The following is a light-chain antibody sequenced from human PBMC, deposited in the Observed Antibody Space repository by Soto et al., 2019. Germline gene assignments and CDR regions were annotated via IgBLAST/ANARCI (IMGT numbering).Light chain of an antibody. V-gene: IGLV1-44*01. Sequence: QSALTQPPSASGTPGQRVTISCSGSSSNIGSNTVNWYQQLPGTAPKLLIYSNNQRPSGVPDRFSGSKSGTSASLAISGRQSEGEADYYCAAWDDSLNGYVFGTGTKVTVL. J-gene: IGLJ1*01. CDR3: AAWDDSLNGYV. CDR1: SSNIGSNT. CDR2: SNN.